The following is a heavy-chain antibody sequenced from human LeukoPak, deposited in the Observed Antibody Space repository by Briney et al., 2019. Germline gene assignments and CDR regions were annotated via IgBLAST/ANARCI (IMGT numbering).Heavy chain of an antibody. V-gene: IGHV4-59*08. CDR1: GGSISSYY. D-gene: IGHD5-24*01. Sequence: PSETLSLTCTVSGGSISSYYRSWIRQPPGKKLEWIGYIYNSGSFNYNPSLKSRVTISVDTSKNQFSLKLSSVTAADTAVYYCARRGRDGYKRWYFDLWGRGTLVTVSS. CDR3: ARRGRDGYKRWYFDL. CDR2: IYNSGSF. J-gene: IGHJ2*01.